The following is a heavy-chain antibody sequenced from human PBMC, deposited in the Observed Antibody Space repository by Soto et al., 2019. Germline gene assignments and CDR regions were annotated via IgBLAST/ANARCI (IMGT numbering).Heavy chain of an antibody. CDR2: IWYDGSNK. J-gene: IGHJ5*02. V-gene: IGHV3-33*01. Sequence: QVQLVESGGGVVQPGRSLRLSCAASGFTFSSYGMHWVRQAPGKGLEWVAVIWYDGSNKYYADSVKGRFTISRDNSKNTLYLQMNSLRAEDTAVYYCASEFCEGCWFYPWGQGNLVTVSS. CDR3: ASEFCEGCWFYP. CDR1: GFTFSSYG. D-gene: IGHD6-19*01.